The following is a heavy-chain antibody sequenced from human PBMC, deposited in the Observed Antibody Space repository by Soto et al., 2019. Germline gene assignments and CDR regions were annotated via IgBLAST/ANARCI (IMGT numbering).Heavy chain of an antibody. Sequence: SETLSLTCAVSGGSISSGGYSWIWIRQPPGKGLEWIGYIYHSGSTYYNPSLKSRVTISVDRSKNQFSLKLSSVTAADTAVYYCAREDDSSGYSIDYWGQGTLVTVSS. CDR3: AREDDSSGYSIDY. J-gene: IGHJ4*02. CDR1: GGSISSGGYS. D-gene: IGHD3-22*01. V-gene: IGHV4-30-2*01. CDR2: IYHSGST.